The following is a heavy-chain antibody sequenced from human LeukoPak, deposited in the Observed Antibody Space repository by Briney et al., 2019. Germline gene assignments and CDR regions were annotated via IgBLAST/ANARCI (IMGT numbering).Heavy chain of an antibody. D-gene: IGHD4-17*01. J-gene: IGHJ5*02. V-gene: IGHV4-31*03. CDR3: ARGIKSVDYSDPQQDWFDP. Sequence: SQTLSLTCTVSGGSISSSSYYWSWIRQHPGKGLEWIGCIYYSGSTYYNPSLKSRVTISVDTSKNQFSLKLSSVTAADTAVYYYARGIKSVDYSDPQQDWFDPWGQGTLVTVSS. CDR1: GGSISSSSYY. CDR2: IYYSGST.